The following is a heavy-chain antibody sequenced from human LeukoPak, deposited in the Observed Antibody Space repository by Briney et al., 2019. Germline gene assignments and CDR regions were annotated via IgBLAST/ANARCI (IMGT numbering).Heavy chain of an antibody. Sequence: PGGSLRLSCAASGFTFSSYNMNWVRQAPGKGLEWVSYISDSSTTIYYADSVKGRFTISRDNAKNSLYLQMDSLTADDTAVYFCACLRGPSDYWGQGTLVTVSS. V-gene: IGHV3-48*01. J-gene: IGHJ4*02. D-gene: IGHD4-17*01. CDR3: ACLRGPSDY. CDR1: GFTFSSYN. CDR2: ISDSSTTI.